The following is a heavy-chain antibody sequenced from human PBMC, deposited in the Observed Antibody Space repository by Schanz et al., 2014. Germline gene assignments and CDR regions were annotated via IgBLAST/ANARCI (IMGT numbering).Heavy chain of an antibody. J-gene: IGHJ3*02. CDR3: AFDRDDAYDI. CDR2: INPNSGGT. Sequence: QVQLVQSGADVKKPGASVKVSCKASGYTFTGYSMHWVRQAPGQGLEWMGRINPNSGGTNYAQKFQGRVTMTRDTSTTTVYMDLSSLISEYTAVYYCAFDRDDAYDIWGQGTTVTVSS. D-gene: IGHD3-9*01. CDR1: GYTFTGYS. V-gene: IGHV1-2*06.